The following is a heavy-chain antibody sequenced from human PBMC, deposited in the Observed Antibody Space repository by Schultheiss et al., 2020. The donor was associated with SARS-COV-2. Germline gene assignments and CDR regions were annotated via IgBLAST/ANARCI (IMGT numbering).Heavy chain of an antibody. D-gene: IGHD3-22*01. V-gene: IGHV3-21*01. CDR3: ARAVDDSSGYYINWFDP. J-gene: IGHJ5*02. Sequence: GGSLRLSCAASGFTFSSYGMHWVRQAPGKGLEWVSSISSSSSYIYYADSVKGRFTISRDNAKNSLYLQMNSLRAEDTAVYYCARAVDDSSGYYINWFDPWGQGTLVTVSS. CDR1: GFTFSSYG. CDR2: ISSSSSYI.